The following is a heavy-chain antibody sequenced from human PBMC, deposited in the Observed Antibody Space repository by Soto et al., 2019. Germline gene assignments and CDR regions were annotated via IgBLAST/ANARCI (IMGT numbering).Heavy chain of an antibody. Sequence: QVQLVESGGGVVQPGRSLRLSCAASGFTFSSYAMHWVRQAPGEGLKWLAVISWDGSTKYYADSVKGRFTISRDQSKSTLYLQMNSLRGEDTAVYYCARLTGSTPVYFAYWGQGNLVTVSS. V-gene: IGHV3-30-3*01. J-gene: IGHJ4*02. CDR3: ARLTGSTPVYFAY. CDR2: ISWDGSTK. D-gene: IGHD1-7*01. CDR1: GFTFSSYA.